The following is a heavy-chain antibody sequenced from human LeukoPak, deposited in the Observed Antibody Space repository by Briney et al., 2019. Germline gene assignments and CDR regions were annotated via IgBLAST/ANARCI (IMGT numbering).Heavy chain of an antibody. Sequence: SETLSLTCTVSGGSISSHYWSWIRQPPGKGLEWIGYIYTSGSTNYNPSLKSRVTISVDTSKNQFSLKLSSVTAADTAVYYCARIGVTTYWFDPWGQGTLVTVSS. J-gene: IGHJ5*02. CDR2: IYTSGST. D-gene: IGHD4-11*01. CDR1: GGSISSHY. V-gene: IGHV4-4*09. CDR3: ARIGVTTYWFDP.